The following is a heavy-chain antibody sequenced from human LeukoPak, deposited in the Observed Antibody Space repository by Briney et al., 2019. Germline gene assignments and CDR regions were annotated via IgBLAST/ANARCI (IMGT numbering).Heavy chain of an antibody. CDR3: ARDREGRRLNWFDP. D-gene: IGHD5-12*01. J-gene: IGHJ5*02. CDR1: GYTFTSYG. Sequence: GASVKVSCKASGYTFTSYGISWVRQAPGQGIEWMGWISAYNGNTNYAQKLQGRVTMTTDTSTSTAYMELRSLRSDDTAVYYCARDREGRRLNWFDPWGQGTLVTVSS. V-gene: IGHV1-18*01. CDR2: ISAYNGNT.